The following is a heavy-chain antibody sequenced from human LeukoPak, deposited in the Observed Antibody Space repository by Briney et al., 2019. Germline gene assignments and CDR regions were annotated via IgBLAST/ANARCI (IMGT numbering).Heavy chain of an antibody. CDR2: INAGNGNT. V-gene: IGHV1-3*03. CDR1: GYTFTSYA. D-gene: IGHD3-22*01. Sequence: GASVKVSCKASGYTFTSYAMHWVRQAPGQRLEWMGWINAGNGNTKYSQEFQGRVTITRDTSASTAYMELSSLRSEDMAVYYCARDNGDGDYDSSGYPNWFDPWGQGTLVTVSS. CDR3: ARDNGDGDYDSSGYPNWFDP. J-gene: IGHJ5*02.